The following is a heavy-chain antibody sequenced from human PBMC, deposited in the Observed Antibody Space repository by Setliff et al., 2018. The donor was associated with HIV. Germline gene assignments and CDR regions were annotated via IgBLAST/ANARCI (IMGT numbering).Heavy chain of an antibody. CDR1: AGSIRSSTYY. CDR2: IYYSGST. CDR3: ARRQQLWLLYAFDI. Sequence: TLSLTCTVSAGSIRSSTYYWAWIRQPPGKGLEWIGSIYYSGSTYYNPSLKSRVTISVDTSKNQFSLKLSSVTAADTAVYYCARRQQLWLLYAFDIWGQGTMVTVSS. V-gene: IGHV4-39*01. J-gene: IGHJ3*02. D-gene: IGHD5-18*01.